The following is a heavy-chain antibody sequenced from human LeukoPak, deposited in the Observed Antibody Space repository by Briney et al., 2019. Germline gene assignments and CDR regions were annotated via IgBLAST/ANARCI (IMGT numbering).Heavy chain of an antibody. D-gene: IGHD6-19*01. Sequence: KPGGSLRLSCAASGFTFSNAWMNWVCQAPGKGLEWVGRIKSKSDGGTTDYAAPVKGRFTISRDDSKNTLYLQMNSLRAEDTAVYYCAKDTRSDSGWYISSYGWFDPWGQGTLVTVSS. CDR3: AKDTRSDSGWYISSYGWFDP. V-gene: IGHV3-15*01. J-gene: IGHJ5*02. CDR2: IKSKSDGGTT. CDR1: GFTFSNAW.